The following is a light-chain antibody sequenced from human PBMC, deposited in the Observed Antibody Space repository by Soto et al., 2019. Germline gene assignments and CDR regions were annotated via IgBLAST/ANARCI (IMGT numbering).Light chain of an antibody. Sequence: EIVLTQSPGTLSLSPGERATLSCRASQSVGSTYLAWYQQKPGQAPRFLIYDASSRATGIPDRFSGSGSGTDFTLTISRLEPEDFAVYYCQQYGDSPWTFGQGTKVEIK. J-gene: IGKJ1*01. CDR3: QQYGDSPWT. V-gene: IGKV3-20*01. CDR2: DAS. CDR1: QSVGSTY.